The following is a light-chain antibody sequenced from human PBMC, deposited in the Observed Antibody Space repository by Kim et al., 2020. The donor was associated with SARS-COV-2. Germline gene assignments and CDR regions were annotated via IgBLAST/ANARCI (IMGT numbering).Light chain of an antibody. CDR1: QTVISNY. CDR3: QQYGSSPLT. Sequence: SPGERATLSCGASQTVISNYLAWYQRKPGQAPRLLIYGASSRATGIPDRFSGSGSGTDFTLTISSLEPEDFAVYNCQQYGSSPLTFGGGTKVDIK. J-gene: IGKJ4*01. CDR2: GAS. V-gene: IGKV3-20*01.